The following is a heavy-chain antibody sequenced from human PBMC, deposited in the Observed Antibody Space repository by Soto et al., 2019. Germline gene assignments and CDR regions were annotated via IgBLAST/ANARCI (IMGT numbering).Heavy chain of an antibody. J-gene: IGHJ5*02. CDR2: INPILGLA. Sequence: GASVKVSCKASGYTFTSYYMRWVRQAPGQGPEWMGRINPILGLANYAQKFQGRLTITADKSTSTAYMELSSLRSEDTAVYYCARGDTMVRGVIRDSYWFEPWGQGTLVTVSS. D-gene: IGHD3-10*01. V-gene: IGHV1-69*02. CDR1: GYTFTSYY. CDR3: ARGDTMVRGVIRDSYWFEP.